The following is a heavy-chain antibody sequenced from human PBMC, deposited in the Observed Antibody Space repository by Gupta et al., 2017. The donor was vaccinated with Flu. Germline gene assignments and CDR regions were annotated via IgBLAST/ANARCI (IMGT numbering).Heavy chain of an antibody. CDR3: ARAQKRGNTFGSGAHSGYYCDS. D-gene: IGHD5-18*01. CDR2: IYTSSGST. Sequence: PSECPSVPWTVPGTSRRRGSISWPWIRQPAEKGLEWSGRIYTSSGSTNYNPSLNSRATISVDTSKNQFSLKLNSVTAADTAVYYCARAQKRGNTFGSGAHSGYYCDSWGQGTLVTVSS. CDR1: GTSRRRGSIS. J-gene: IGHJ4*02. V-gene: IGHV4-61*02.